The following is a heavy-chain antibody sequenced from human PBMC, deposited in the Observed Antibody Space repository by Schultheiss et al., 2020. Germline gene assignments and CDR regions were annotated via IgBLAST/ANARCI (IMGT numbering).Heavy chain of an antibody. CDR1: GYTFTSYG. Sequence: ASVKVSCKASGYTFTSYGISWVRQAPGQGLEWMGWISAYNGNTNYAQKLQGRVTMTTDTSTSTAYMELRSLRSDDTAVYYCARDPIYYDFWSGSGPPGGMDVWGQGTTVTVSS. V-gene: IGHV1-18*01. CDR3: ARDPIYYDFWSGSGPPGGMDV. D-gene: IGHD3-3*01. CDR2: ISAYNGNT. J-gene: IGHJ6*02.